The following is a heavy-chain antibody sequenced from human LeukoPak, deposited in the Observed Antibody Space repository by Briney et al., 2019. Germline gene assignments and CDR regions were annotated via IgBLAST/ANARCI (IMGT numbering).Heavy chain of an antibody. CDR2: IVVHNGHT. V-gene: IGHV1-58*01. D-gene: IGHD5-24*01. CDR1: GFTLASA. J-gene: IGHJ4*02. CDR3: VADHPNYDY. Sequence: SVKVSCKASGFTLASAVQWVRQARGQRLEWVGWIVVHNGHTNYAQKFQERVTITRDMSTNTDYMELSSLRSEDTAVYYCVADHPNYDYWGQGTLITVSP.